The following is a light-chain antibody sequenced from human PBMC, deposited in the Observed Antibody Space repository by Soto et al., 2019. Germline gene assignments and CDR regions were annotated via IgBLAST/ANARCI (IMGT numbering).Light chain of an antibody. V-gene: IGKV3-20*01. Sequence: EIVLTHSPATLSLSPCERATLSFSASQSVSSSYLAWYQQKPGQAPRLLIYGASSRATGIPDRFSGSGSGTDFTLTISRLEPEDFAVYYCQQYGSSPITFGQGTRLEI. CDR2: GAS. CDR3: QQYGSSPIT. J-gene: IGKJ5*01. CDR1: QSVSSSY.